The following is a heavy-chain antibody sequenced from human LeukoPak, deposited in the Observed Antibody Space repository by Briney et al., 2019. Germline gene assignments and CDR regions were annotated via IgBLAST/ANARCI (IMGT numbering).Heavy chain of an antibody. J-gene: IGHJ4*02. CDR3: ASPLGYCSSTNCYGDY. V-gene: IGHV4-39*01. D-gene: IGHD2-2*01. Sequence: SETLSLTCTVSGGSMSSSSYDWGWLRQPRGKGREWTGSIDYSGSTYYNPTRKRRFTITVDTSKNQFSLKLSSVPATDTAVYYCASPLGYCSSTNCYGDYWGQGTLVTVSS. CDR2: IDYSGST. CDR1: GGSMSSSSYD.